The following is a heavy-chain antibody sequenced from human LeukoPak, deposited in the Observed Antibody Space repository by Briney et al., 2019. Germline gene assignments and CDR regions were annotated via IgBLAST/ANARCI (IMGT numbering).Heavy chain of an antibody. CDR2: IGTAGDT. CDR1: GFTFSSYD. V-gene: IGHV3-13*01. Sequence: GGSLRLSCAASGFTFSSYDMHWVRQATGKGLEWVSAIGTAGDTYYPGSVKGRFTISRENAKNSLYLQMNSLRAGDTAVYYCARGVRGSGSLNAHNWFDPWGQGTLVTVSS. D-gene: IGHD3-10*01. J-gene: IGHJ5*02. CDR3: ARGVRGSGSLNAHNWFDP.